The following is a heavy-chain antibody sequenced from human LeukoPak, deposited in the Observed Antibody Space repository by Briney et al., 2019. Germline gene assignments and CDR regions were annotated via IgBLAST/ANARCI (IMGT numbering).Heavy chain of an antibody. Sequence: TLPLTCTVTGGSISSYYWSWLRQPAGKGLDWIGRIYSSKTTNYNPSLNSRVTISVDKSKNQFSLKPSSVTAADTAVYYCARAMDMDTAMVFDYWGQGTLVSDFS. CDR2: IYSSKTT. V-gene: IGHV4-4*07. D-gene: IGHD5-18*01. CDR1: GGSISSYY. CDR3: ARAMDMDTAMVFDY. J-gene: IGHJ4*02.